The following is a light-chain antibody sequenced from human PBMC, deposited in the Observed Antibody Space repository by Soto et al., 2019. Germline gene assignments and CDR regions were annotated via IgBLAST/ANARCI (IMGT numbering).Light chain of an antibody. CDR2: EVI. CDR1: SSDVGGYNY. V-gene: IGLV2-14*01. J-gene: IGLJ3*02. Sequence: QSVLTQPASVSGSPGQSITISCTGTSSDVGGYNYVSWYQQHPDKAPKLMIYEVINRPSGVSNRFSGSKSGNTASLTISGLQAEDEADYYCSSYTSSDTLVFGGGTKLTVL. CDR3: SSYTSSDTLV.